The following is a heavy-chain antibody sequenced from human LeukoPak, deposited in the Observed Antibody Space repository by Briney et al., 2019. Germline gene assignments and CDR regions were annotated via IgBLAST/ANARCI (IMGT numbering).Heavy chain of an antibody. V-gene: IGHV1-69*04. CDR3: ATVGNYDSSGLNLFDY. CDR2: IIPILGIA. CDR1: GGTFSSHA. Sequence: SVKVSCKASGGTFSSHAISWVRQAPGQGLEWMGRIIPILGIANYAQKFQGRVTITADKSTSTAYMELSSLRSEDTAVYYCATVGNYDSSGLNLFDYWGQGTLVTVSS. J-gene: IGHJ4*02. D-gene: IGHD3-22*01.